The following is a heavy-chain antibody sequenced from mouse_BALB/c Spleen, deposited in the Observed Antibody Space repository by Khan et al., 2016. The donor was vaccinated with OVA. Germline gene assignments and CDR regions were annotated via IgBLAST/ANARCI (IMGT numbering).Heavy chain of an antibody. V-gene: IGHV1S81*02. J-gene: IGHJ3*01. CDR3: TRSGYGSLAY. Sequence: MQLQQSGAELVKTGASVKLSCKASGYTFSSYYLYWVKQRPGQGLEWIGEINPNNGDSNFNEKFKSKAPRTVDRFSYTAYMQLSSLTSEDSAVYYCTRSGYGSLAYWGQGTLVTVSA. CDR1: GYTFSSYY. CDR2: INPNNGDS. D-gene: IGHD2-2*01.